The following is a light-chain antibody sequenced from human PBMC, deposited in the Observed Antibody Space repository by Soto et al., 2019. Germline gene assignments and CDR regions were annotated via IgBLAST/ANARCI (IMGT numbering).Light chain of an antibody. CDR2: LNSDGSH. CDR1: SGHSSYA. V-gene: IGLV4-69*01. Sequence: QSVLTQSPSASASLGASVKLTCTLSSGHSSYAIAWHQQQPEKGPRYLMKLNSDGSHSKGDGIPDRFSGSSSGAERYLTISSLQSEDEADYYCQTWGTGISMIFGTGTKLTVL. CDR3: QTWGTGISMI. J-gene: IGLJ1*01.